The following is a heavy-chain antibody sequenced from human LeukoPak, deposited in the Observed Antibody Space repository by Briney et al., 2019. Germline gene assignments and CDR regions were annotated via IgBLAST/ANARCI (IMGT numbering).Heavy chain of an antibody. Sequence: PSETLSPTCTVSGGSISGYQWSWIRQPPGKGLEWIGYIYNSGSTKYNPSLKSRVTISVDTSKNQFSLKLSSVTAADTAVYYCARVMAVNYDLDYWGLGTLVTVSS. V-gene: IGHV4-59*08. CDR3: ARVMAVNYDLDY. CDR2: IYNSGST. J-gene: IGHJ4*02. CDR1: GGSISGYQ. D-gene: IGHD4-11*01.